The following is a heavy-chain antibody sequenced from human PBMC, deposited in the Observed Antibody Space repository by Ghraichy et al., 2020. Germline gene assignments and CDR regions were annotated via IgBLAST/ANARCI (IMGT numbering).Heavy chain of an antibody. CDR3: AREGETTGLIYYYYGMDV. D-gene: IGHD4-17*01. V-gene: IGHV3-21*01. J-gene: IGHJ6*02. Sequence: GGSLRLSCAASGFTFSSYSMNWVRQAPGKGLEWVSSISSSSSYIYYADSVKGRFTISRDNAKNSLYLQMNSLRAEDTAGYYCAREGETTGLIYYYYGMDVWGQGTTVTVSS. CDR1: GFTFSSYS. CDR2: ISSSSSYI.